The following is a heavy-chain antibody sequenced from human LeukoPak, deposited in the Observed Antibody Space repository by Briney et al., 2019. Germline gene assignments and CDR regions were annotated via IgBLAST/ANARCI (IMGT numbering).Heavy chain of an antibody. CDR2: ISGSGGKT. D-gene: IGHD3-10*02. CDR3: AELGITMIGGV. V-gene: IGHV3-23*01. Sequence: PGGSLRLSCAASGFTFSNNWMSWVRQAPGKGLEWVSGISGSGGKTYYADSVKGRFTISRDNAKNSLYLQMNSLRAEDTAVYYCAELGITMIGGVWGKGTTVTISS. CDR1: GFTFSNNW. J-gene: IGHJ6*04.